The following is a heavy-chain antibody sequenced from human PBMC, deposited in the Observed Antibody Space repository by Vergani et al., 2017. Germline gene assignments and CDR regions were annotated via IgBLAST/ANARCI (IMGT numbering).Heavy chain of an antibody. V-gene: IGHV1-18*01. CDR3: AREGYCSGGSCYSGAFDI. D-gene: IGHD2-15*01. CDR1: GYTFTSYG. J-gene: IGHJ3*02. Sequence: QVQLVQSGAEVKKPGASVKVSCKASGYTFTSYGISWVRQAPGQGLEWMGWISAYNGNTNYAQKLQGRVTMTTDTSTSTAYIELRSLRSDDTAVYYCAREGYCSGGSCYSGAFDIWGQGTMVTVSS. CDR2: ISAYNGNT.